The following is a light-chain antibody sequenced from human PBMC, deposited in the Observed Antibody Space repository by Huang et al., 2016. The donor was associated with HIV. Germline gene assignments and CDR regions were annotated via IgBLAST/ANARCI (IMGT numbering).Light chain of an antibody. CDR1: QSVTSN. CDR3: QQYNNWPGT. J-gene: IGKJ4*01. CDR2: DAS. V-gene: IGKV3-15*01. Sequence: EIVMTQSPATLSVSPGERATLSCRASQSVTSNLAWYQQKPGQAPRLLIYDASTRATAISARFSGSGSGTEFTLTINSLQSEDFVVYYCQQYNNWPGTFGGGTKVEIK.